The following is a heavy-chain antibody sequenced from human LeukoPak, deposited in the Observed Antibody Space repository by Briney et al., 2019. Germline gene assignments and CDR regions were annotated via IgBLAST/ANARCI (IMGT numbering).Heavy chain of an antibody. Sequence: PGGSLRLSCVASGFTFSSYWMHWVRQDPRKGLVWVSRINGDGRNINYADSVRGRFTISRDNAKNTLYLQMNTLRVEDTAVYYCARDLSYSSSWYHYYYGMDAWGQGTTVTVSS. D-gene: IGHD6-13*01. J-gene: IGHJ6*02. CDR1: GFTFSSYW. CDR2: INGDGRNI. CDR3: ARDLSYSSSWYHYYYGMDA. V-gene: IGHV3-74*01.